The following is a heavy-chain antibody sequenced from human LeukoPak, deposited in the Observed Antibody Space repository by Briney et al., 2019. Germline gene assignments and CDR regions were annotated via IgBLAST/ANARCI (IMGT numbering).Heavy chain of an antibody. J-gene: IGHJ6*03. CDR3: ARDPNFVNYDASGSDVVDHYYYMDV. Sequence: GGSLRLSCAASGFTFSSYSMNWVRQAPGKGLEWVGVISYDGKKKYYAESVKGRFTISRDNSKNTLYLQMNSLRAEDTAIYYCARDPNFVNYDASGSDVVDHYYYMDVWGEGTTVTVSS. CDR2: ISYDGKKK. CDR1: GFTFSSYS. V-gene: IGHV3-30*03. D-gene: IGHD3-10*01.